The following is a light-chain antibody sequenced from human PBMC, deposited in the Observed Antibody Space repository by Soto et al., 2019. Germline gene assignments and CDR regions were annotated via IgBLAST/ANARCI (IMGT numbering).Light chain of an antibody. J-gene: IGLJ2*01. CDR3: QSYDSRLSGPVV. Sequence: QSVLTQPPSVSGAPGQRVTISCTGSSSNIRAGYDVHWYQQLPGTAPKLLIYGNSNRPSGVPDRFSGSKSGTSASLAITGLQAEDEADYYCQSYDSRLSGPVVFGGGTKLTVL. CDR1: SSNIRAGYD. V-gene: IGLV1-40*01. CDR2: GNS.